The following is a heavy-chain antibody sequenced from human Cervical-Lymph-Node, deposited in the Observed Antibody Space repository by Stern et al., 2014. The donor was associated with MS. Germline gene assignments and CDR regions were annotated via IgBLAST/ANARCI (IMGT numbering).Heavy chain of an antibody. J-gene: IGHJ6*02. V-gene: IGHV5-51*03. D-gene: IGHD1-1*01. CDR2: IYPDDSDI. Sequence: VQLVQSGAEVKKPGESLKISCKGSGYTFTNNWIAWVRQMPGKGLEWMGIIYPDDSDIRYSPSLQGQVTISAEKSISTAYLQWSSLKPADSPVYYCARPPPRRKWDDPNYGMDVWGQGTTVTVSS. CDR3: ARPPPRRKWDDPNYGMDV. CDR1: GYTFTNNW.